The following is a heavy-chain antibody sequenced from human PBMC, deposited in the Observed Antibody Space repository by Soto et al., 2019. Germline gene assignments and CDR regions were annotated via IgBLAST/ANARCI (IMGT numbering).Heavy chain of an antibody. V-gene: IGHV3-48*02. CDR3: ARGTYYYDSSGYYYRFGYFDY. Sequence: PGGSLRLSCAASGFTLSSYSMIWVRQAPGKGLEWVSYISSSSSTIYYADSVKGRFTISRDNAKNSLSLQMNSLRDEDTAVYYCARGTYYYDSSGYYYRFGYFDYWGQGTLVT. D-gene: IGHD3-22*01. CDR1: GFTLSSYS. J-gene: IGHJ4*02. CDR2: ISSSSSTI.